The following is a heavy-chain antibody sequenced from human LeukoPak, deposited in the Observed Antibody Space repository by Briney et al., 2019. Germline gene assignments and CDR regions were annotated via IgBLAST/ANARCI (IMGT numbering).Heavy chain of an antibody. V-gene: IGHV3-23*01. D-gene: IGHD3-22*01. Sequence: PGGSLRLSCAASGFTFSSYAMSWVRQAPGKGLEWVSAISGSGGSTYYADSVKGRFTISRDNSKNTLYLQMNSLRAEDTAVYYCAKVKYYYDSSGYSDLDYWGQGTLVTVSS. CDR3: AKVKYYYDSSGYSDLDY. CDR1: GFTFSSYA. J-gene: IGHJ4*02. CDR2: ISGSGGST.